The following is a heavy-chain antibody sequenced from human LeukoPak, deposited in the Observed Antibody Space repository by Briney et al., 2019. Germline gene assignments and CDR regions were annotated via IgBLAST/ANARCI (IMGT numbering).Heavy chain of an antibody. D-gene: IGHD6-19*01. V-gene: IGHV4-34*01. CDR3: ARHPSYSSGWFDY. J-gene: IGHJ4*02. CDR2: INHSGST. CDR1: GGSFSGYY. Sequence: SETLSLTCAVYGGSFSGYYWSWIREPPGKGLEWIGEINHSGSTNYNPSLKSRVTISVDTSKNQFSLKLSSVTAADTAVCYCARHPSYSSGWFDYWGQGTLVTVSS.